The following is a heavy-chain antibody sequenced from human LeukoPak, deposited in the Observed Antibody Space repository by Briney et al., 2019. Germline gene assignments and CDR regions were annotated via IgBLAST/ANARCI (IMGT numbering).Heavy chain of an antibody. V-gene: IGHV3-30*18. CDR3: AKDLGDSFDY. Sequence: GGSLRLSCAASGFTFDDYGMHWVRQAPGKGLEWVAVISYDGSNKYYADSVKGRFTISRDNSKNTLYLQMNSLRAEDTAVYYCAKDLGDSFDYWGQGTLVTVSS. J-gene: IGHJ4*02. D-gene: IGHD4-17*01. CDR1: GFTFDDYG. CDR2: ISYDGSNK.